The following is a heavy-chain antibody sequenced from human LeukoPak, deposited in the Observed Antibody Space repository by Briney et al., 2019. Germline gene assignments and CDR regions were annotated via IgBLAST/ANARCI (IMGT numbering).Heavy chain of an antibody. Sequence: SETLSLTCTVSGGSISSGDYYWSWIRQPPGKGLEWIGYIYYSGSTYYNPSLKSRVSMSVDTSKNQFSLKLSSVTAADTAVYYCARNLRITIFGVVRINWFDPWGQGTLVTVSS. V-gene: IGHV4-30-4*08. CDR2: IYYSGST. J-gene: IGHJ5*02. CDR3: ARNLRITIFGVVRINWFDP. CDR1: GGSISSGDYY. D-gene: IGHD3-3*01.